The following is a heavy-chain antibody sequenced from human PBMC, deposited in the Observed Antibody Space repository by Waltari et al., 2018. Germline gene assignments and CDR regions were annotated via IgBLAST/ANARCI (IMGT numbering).Heavy chain of an antibody. CDR3: ARVKGGGNTPVVWNYYMDV. Sequence: QVPLVQSGAEVKKPGASVKVSCTASGYTFTGYYMHWVRQAPGQGLEWIGRSNHNSGGTNYEKKIQGRVTMTRETSISTAYMELSRLRTDDTAVYDCARVKGGGNTPVVWNYYMDVWGKGTTVIVSS. J-gene: IGHJ6*03. V-gene: IGHV1-2*06. D-gene: IGHD2-15*01. CDR1: GYTFTGYY. CDR2: SNHNSGGT.